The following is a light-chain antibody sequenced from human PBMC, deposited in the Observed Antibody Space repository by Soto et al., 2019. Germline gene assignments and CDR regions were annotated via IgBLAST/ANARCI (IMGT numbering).Light chain of an antibody. CDR3: QQLNSYPRT. V-gene: IGKV1-9*01. CDR1: QDINNY. Sequence: DIQLTQSPSLLSASVGDRVTITCRASQDINNYLGWYQQKPGKAPNLLIYAVSNLQSGVPSRFSGSGSGTEFTLTISSLQPEDFATYYCQQLNSYPRTFGQGTKVDIK. CDR2: AVS. J-gene: IGKJ1*01.